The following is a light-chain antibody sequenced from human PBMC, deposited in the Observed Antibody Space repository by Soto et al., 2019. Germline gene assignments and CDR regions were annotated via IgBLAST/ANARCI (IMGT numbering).Light chain of an antibody. CDR2: GAS. J-gene: IGKJ1*01. CDR3: QQYNNWPRR. V-gene: IGKV3-15*01. Sequence: EIVMTQSPATLSVSPGERATLSCRASQSVSSNLAWYQQKPGQAPRLLIYGASNRATGIPARFSGSGSGTEVTLTVSSLQSEEFAVYYCQQYNNWPRRFGQGTKVEIK. CDR1: QSVSSN.